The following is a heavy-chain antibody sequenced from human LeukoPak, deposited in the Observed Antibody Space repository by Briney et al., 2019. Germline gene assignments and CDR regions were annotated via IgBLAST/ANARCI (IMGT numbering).Heavy chain of an antibody. CDR2: INHSGST. V-gene: IGHV4-34*01. CDR1: GGSFSGYY. J-gene: IGHJ4*02. CDR3: AGSASSSWVDDY. Sequence: SETLSLTCAVYGGSFSGYYWSWIRQPPGKGLEWIGEINHSGSTNYKPSLKSRVTISVDTSKNQFSLKLSSVIAADTAVYYCAGSASSSWVDDYWGQGTLVTVSS. D-gene: IGHD6-13*01.